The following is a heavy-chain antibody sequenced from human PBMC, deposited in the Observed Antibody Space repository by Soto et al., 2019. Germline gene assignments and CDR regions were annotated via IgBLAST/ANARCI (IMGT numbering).Heavy chain of an antibody. CDR1: GFTVSSNY. Sequence: GGSLRLSCAASGFTVSSNYMSWVRQAPGKGLEWVSVIYTGGSTVYADSVKGRVTISRDNSKNTVYLQMNSLRAEDTAVYYCARDLSGGMDVWGQGTTVTVSS. J-gene: IGHJ6*02. CDR2: IYTGGST. V-gene: IGHV3-53*01. CDR3: ARDLSGGMDV.